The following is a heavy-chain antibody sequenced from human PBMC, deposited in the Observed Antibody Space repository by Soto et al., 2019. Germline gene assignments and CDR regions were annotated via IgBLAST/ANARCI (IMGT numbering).Heavy chain of an antibody. CDR2: IYHSGIT. CDR1: GASVSSGNHY. D-gene: IGHD6-19*01. V-gene: IGHV4-61*01. Sequence: QVQMQESGPGLVKPSETLSLTCTVSGASVSSGNHYWSWVRQPPGKGLEWIGYIYHSGITNYNPSLKSRVTISADTSRNQFSLKVSSVTAADTAVYYCARGWDANSWGQGTLVTVS. CDR3: ARGWDANS. J-gene: IGHJ4*02.